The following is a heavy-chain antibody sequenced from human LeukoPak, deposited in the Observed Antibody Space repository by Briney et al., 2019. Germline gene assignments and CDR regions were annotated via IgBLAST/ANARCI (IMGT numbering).Heavy chain of an antibody. CDR3: ARGRGTSTFDY. CDR2: INHSGST. V-gene: IGHV4-34*01. CDR1: GGSFSGYY. J-gene: IGHJ4*02. D-gene: IGHD2-2*01. Sequence: SETLSLTCAVCGGSFSGYYWSWIRQPPGKGLEWIGEINHSGSTNYNPSLKSRVTISVDTSKNQFSLKLSSVTAADTAVYYCARGRGTSTFDYWGQGTLVTVSS.